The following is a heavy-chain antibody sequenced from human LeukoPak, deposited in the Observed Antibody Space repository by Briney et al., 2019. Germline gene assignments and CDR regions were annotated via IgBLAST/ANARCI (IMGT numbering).Heavy chain of an antibody. D-gene: IGHD5-18*01. J-gene: IGHJ4*02. CDR3: ARHQMRYSYGTLFDY. Sequence: SETLSLTCTVSGGSISSYYWSWIRQPPGKGLEWIGFIYYSGSTYYNPSLKSRVTISVDTSKNQFSLRLSSVTATDTAEYFCARHQMRYSYGTLFDYWGQGTLVTVSS. V-gene: IGHV4-59*08. CDR1: GGSISSYY. CDR2: IYYSGST.